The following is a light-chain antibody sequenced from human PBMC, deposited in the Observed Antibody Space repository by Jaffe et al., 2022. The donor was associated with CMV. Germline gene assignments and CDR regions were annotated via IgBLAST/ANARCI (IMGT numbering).Light chain of an antibody. CDR2: DVN. CDR3: SSYTSSNTHV. V-gene: IGLV2-14*03. Sequence: QSALTQPASVSGSPGQSITISCTGTSSDIGGYNYVSWYQQLPGRAPKLILYDVNNRPSGVSYRFSGSKSGNTASLTISGLQADDEADYYCSSYTSSNTHVFGTGTTVTVL. J-gene: IGLJ1*01. CDR1: SSDIGGYNY.